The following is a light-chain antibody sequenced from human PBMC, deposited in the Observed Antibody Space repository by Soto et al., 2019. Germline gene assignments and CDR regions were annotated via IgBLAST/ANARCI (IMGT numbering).Light chain of an antibody. CDR3: QQYNGYSRA. CDR2: GTS. J-gene: IGKJ1*01. Sequence: DIQMTQSPSALSASVGDRVTITCRASQSISHWLVWYQQKPGRAPKLLIYGTSTLQSGVPSRFSGSGSGTEFTLTITSLQPDDFATYYCQQYNGYSRAFGQGTKVEVK. CDR1: QSISHW. V-gene: IGKV1-5*01.